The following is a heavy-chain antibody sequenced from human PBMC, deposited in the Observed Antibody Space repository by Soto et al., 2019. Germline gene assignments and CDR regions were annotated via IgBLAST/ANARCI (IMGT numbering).Heavy chain of an antibody. CDR2: IYYSGST. V-gene: IGHV4-59*01. J-gene: IGHJ4*02. CDR3: ARSRGGYFDY. CDR1: GVSISSYY. Sequence: PSETLSLTCTVSGVSISSYYWSWIRQPPGKGLEWIGYIYYSGSTNYNPSLKSRVTISGDTSKDQFSLKLSSVTAADTAVYYCARSRGGYFDYWGQGTLATVSS. D-gene: IGHD3-22*01.